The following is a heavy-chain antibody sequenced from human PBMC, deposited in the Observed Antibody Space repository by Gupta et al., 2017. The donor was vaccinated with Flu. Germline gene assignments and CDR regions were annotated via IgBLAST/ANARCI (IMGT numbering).Heavy chain of an antibody. CDR1: GFTFGDYA. D-gene: IGHD2-21*02. J-gene: IGHJ3*02. Sequence: EVQLVESGGGLVQPGRSLRLSCTASGFTFGDYAMSWFRQATGKGLEWVGFIRSKAYGGTTEYAASVKGRFTISRDDSKSIAYLQMNSLKTEDTAVYYCTRVPTYCGGDCFAAFDIWGQGTMVTVSS. V-gene: IGHV3-49*03. CDR3: TRVPTYCGGDCFAAFDI. CDR2: IRSKAYGGTT.